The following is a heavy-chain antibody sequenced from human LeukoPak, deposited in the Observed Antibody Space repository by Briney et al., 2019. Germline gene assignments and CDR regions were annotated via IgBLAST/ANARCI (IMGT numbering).Heavy chain of an antibody. D-gene: IGHD3-22*01. Sequence: SVKVSCKASGGSFSSYAISWVRQAPGQGLEWMGGITPMFGTANYAQKFQGRVTITADESTSTAYMELSSLRSEDTAVYYCVRDGSYYDSSGYYYLYWGQGTLVTVSS. J-gene: IGHJ4*02. CDR2: ITPMFGTA. CDR1: GGSFSSYA. CDR3: VRDGSYYDSSGYYYLY. V-gene: IGHV1-69*13.